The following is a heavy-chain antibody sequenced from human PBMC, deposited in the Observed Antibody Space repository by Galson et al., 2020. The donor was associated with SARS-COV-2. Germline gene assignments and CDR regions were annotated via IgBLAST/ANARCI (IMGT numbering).Heavy chain of an antibody. CDR2: IKSDGGST. CDR3: VKGDYYESSGYDHFDY. D-gene: IGHD3-22*01. Sequence: GSLRLSCFASGFTFSAYAMHWVRQATGKGLEYVAVIKSDGGSTYYADLVKGRFIISRDNSKNTLFLQMSSLRAEDTAVYYCVKGDYYESSGYDHFDYWGQGTLVTVSS. V-gene: IGHV3-64D*06. J-gene: IGHJ4*02. CDR1: GFTFSAYA.